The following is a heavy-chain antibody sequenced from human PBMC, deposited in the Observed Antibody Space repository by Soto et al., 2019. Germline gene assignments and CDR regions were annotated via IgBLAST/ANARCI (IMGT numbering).Heavy chain of an antibody. CDR1: GFTFSNYG. Sequence: GGSLRLSCAASGFTFSNYGMHWVRQAPGKGLEWVAVIYYDGSNKYYADSVKGRFTISRDNSKNTLYLQMNSLRAEDTAVYYCARDSKDDSSGYYGGFDYWGQGTLVTVSS. J-gene: IGHJ4*02. CDR3: ARDSKDDSSGYYGGFDY. V-gene: IGHV3-33*01. D-gene: IGHD3-22*01. CDR2: IYYDGSNK.